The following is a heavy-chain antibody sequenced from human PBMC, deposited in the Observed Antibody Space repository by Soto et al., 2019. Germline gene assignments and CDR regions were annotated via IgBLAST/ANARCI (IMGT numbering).Heavy chain of an antibody. Sequence: GGSLRLSCAASGFTFSSYAMSWVRQAPGKGLEWVSAISGSGGSTYYADSVKGRFTISRDNSKNTLYLQMNSLRAEDTAVYYCAKNSIMAKGYRYYYYYMDVWGKGTTVTVSS. D-gene: IGHD2-8*01. J-gene: IGHJ6*03. CDR2: ISGSGGST. V-gene: IGHV3-23*01. CDR1: GFTFSSYA. CDR3: AKNSIMAKGYRYYYYYMDV.